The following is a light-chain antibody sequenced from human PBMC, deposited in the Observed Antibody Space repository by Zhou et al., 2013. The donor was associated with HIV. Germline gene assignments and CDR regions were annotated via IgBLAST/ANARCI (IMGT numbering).Light chain of an antibody. V-gene: IGKV1-12*01. Sequence: DIQMTQSPSSVSASVGDTVTITCRASEDISSSLAWYQHAPGRGPKLLIYGASKLQGGVPSRFSGSGSGTDFALTISRLEPEDFAVYYCQQYGSSPWGAFGQGTKVEIK. J-gene: IGKJ1*01. CDR2: GAS. CDR3: QQYGSSPWGA. CDR1: EDISSS.